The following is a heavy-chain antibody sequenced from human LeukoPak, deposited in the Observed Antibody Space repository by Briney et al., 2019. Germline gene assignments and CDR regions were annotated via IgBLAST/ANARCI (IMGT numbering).Heavy chain of an antibody. J-gene: IGHJ4*02. CDR2: IYTSGSA. CDR1: GGSISSYY. Sequence: SETLSLTCTVSGGSISSYYWSWIRQPAGKGLEWIGRIYTSGSANYNPSHKSRVTMSIDTSKRQFSLKLTSVTAADSAVYYCAGDTYGFDYWGQGTLVTVSS. V-gene: IGHV4-4*07. D-gene: IGHD3-10*01. CDR3: AGDTYGFDY.